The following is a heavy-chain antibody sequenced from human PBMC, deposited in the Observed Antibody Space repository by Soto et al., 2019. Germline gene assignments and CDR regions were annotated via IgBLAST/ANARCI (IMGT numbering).Heavy chain of an antibody. CDR1: GGTFSSYT. Sequence: GASVKVSCKASGGTFSSYTISWVRQSPGQGLEWMGRISPYNGNTNYAQKLQGRVTMTTDTSTSTAYMELRSLRSDDTAVYYCGRDGVVSYCYYYMDVWGKGTTVTVSS. CDR2: ISPYNGNT. J-gene: IGHJ6*03. D-gene: IGHD3-16*01. V-gene: IGHV1-18*01. CDR3: GRDGVVSYCYYYMDV.